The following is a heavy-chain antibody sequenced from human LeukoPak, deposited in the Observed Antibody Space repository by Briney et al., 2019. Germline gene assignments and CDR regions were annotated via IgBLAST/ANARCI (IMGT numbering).Heavy chain of an antibody. CDR2: ISASGSAT. Sequence: GGSLRLSCVGSGFTFNNAWMNWVRQAPGKGLEWVAAISASGSATSYADSVRGRFTISRDNSKSTTYLQMNSLRAEDTAVFYCAKDLYPRDFWSGYFDYWGQGIPVTVSS. CDR1: GFTFNNAW. D-gene: IGHD3-3*01. CDR3: AKDLYPRDFWSGYFDY. J-gene: IGHJ4*02. V-gene: IGHV3-23*01.